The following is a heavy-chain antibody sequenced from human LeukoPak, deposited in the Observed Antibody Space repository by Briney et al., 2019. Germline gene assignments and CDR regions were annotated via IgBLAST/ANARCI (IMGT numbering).Heavy chain of an antibody. D-gene: IGHD5-24*01. V-gene: IGHV3-13*01. J-gene: IGHJ5*02. Sequence: PGGSLRLSCAASGFTFSSYDMHWVRQATGKGLEWVSGIGIAGDTYYRGSVKGRFTISRENAKNSLYLQMSSLRAGDTAVYYCARGVLQRSWFDPWGQGTLVTVSS. CDR1: GFTFSSYD. CDR3: ARGVLQRSWFDP. CDR2: IGIAGDT.